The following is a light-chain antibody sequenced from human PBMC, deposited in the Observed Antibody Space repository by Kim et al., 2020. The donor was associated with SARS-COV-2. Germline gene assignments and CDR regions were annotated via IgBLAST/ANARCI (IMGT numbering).Light chain of an antibody. CDR3: QQSYSTPA. J-gene: IGKJ5*01. Sequence: DIQMTQSPPSLSASVGDRVTITCRASQSINKDLNWYQQKPGKAPKLLIYTASSLQSGVPSRFSGSGSGTDFTLTISSLQPEDFATYYCQQSYSTPAFGRGTRLEIK. CDR2: TAS. V-gene: IGKV1-39*01. CDR1: QSINKD.